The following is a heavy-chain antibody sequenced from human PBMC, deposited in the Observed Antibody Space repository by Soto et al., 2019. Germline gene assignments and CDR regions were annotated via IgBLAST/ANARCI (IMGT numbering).Heavy chain of an antibody. Sequence: ASVKVSCKASGYIFTSYYIHWVRQAPGQGLEWMGWINPFDGSRMFAQSFQGRVTMTRDTSTSTVYMEVSSLRSEDTAVYYCARGGGPFMTSVTNPFDYWGQGTLVTVSS. V-gene: IGHV1-46*01. CDR2: INPFDGSR. CDR3: ARGGGPFMTSVTNPFDY. D-gene: IGHD4-17*01. J-gene: IGHJ4*02. CDR1: GYIFTSYY.